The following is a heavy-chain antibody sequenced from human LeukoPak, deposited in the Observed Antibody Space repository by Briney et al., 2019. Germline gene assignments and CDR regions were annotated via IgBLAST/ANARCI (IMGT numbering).Heavy chain of an antibody. J-gene: IGHJ6*02. V-gene: IGHV3-21*01. CDR2: ISSSSSYT. CDR3: ARDMQIQLSLAPYYYYGMDV. Sequence: PGGSLRLSCAASGFTFSSYSMNWVRQAPGKGLEWVSSISSSSSYTYYADSVKGRFTISRDNAKNSLYLQMNSLRAEDTAVYYCARDMQIQLSLAPYYYYGMDVWGQGTTVTVSS. D-gene: IGHD5-18*01. CDR1: GFTFSSYS.